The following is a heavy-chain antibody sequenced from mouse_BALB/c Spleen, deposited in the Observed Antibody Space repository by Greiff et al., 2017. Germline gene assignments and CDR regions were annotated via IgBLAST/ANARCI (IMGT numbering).Heavy chain of an antibody. J-gene: IGHJ4*01. V-gene: IGHV1S126*01. D-gene: IGHD3-2*01. CDR1: GYSFTSYW. CDR2: IDPSDSET. CDR3: ARSGRQIGLRTAMDD. Sequence: QVQLQQSGPQLVRPGASVKISCKASGYSFTSYWMHWVKQRPGQGLEWIGMIDPSDSETRLNQKFKDKATLTVDKSSSTAYMQRSSPTSEDSAVYYCARSGRQIGLRTAMDDWGQGTSVTVSS.